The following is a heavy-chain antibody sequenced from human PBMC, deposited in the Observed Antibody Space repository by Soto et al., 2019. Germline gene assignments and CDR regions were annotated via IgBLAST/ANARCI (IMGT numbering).Heavy chain of an antibody. CDR1: GDSISRSYW. V-gene: IGHV4-4*02. Sequence: PSETLSLTCAVSGDSISRSYWWSWVRQFPGKGLEWIEEIYYSGSTNYNPSLKSRVTISVDTSKNQFSLKLSSVTAADTAVYYCARIQLWPYYYYGMDVWGQGTTVTVSS. D-gene: IGHD5-18*01. J-gene: IGHJ6*02. CDR3: ARIQLWPYYYYGMDV. CDR2: IYYSGST.